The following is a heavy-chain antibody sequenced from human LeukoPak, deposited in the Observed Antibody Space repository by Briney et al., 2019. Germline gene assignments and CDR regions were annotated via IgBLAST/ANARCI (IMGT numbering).Heavy chain of an antibody. CDR2: INHSGST. Sequence: SETLSLTCAVYGGSFSGYYWCWIRQPPGKGLEWIGEINHSGSTNYNPSLKSRVTISVDTSKNQFSLKLSSVTAADTAVYYCARDCSSASCYYRNFDYWGQGTLVTVSS. CDR1: GGSFSGYY. D-gene: IGHD2-2*01. CDR3: ARDCSSASCYYRNFDY. V-gene: IGHV4-34*01. J-gene: IGHJ4*02.